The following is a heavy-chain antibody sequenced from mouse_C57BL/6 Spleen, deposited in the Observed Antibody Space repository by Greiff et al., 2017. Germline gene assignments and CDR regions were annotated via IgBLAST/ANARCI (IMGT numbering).Heavy chain of an antibody. J-gene: IGHJ3*01. D-gene: IGHD3-2*02. CDR2: IDPEDGDT. Sequence: EVQLQQSGAELVRPGASVKLSCTASGFNIKDYYMHWVKQRPEQGLEWIGRIDPEDGDTDYAPKFQGKATMTADTSSNTASLQLSSLTSEDTAVYYFTTTTAQARPFAYWGQGTLGTVSA. CDR3: TTTTAQARPFAY. CDR1: GFNIKDYY. V-gene: IGHV14-1*01.